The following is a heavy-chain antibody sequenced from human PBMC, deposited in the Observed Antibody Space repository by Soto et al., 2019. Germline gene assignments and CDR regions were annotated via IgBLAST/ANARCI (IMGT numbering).Heavy chain of an antibody. D-gene: IGHD2-15*01. CDR3: ARSTPGHFDH. CDR2: IKQDGSET. J-gene: IGHJ4*02. CDR1: GFTFSSYW. Sequence: GALRLSCAASGFTFSSYWMAWVRQAPGKRLEFVADIKQDGSETYYLDSVKGRFTISRDNAKNSLSLQMDSLTAEDTAVYYCARSTPGHFDHWGQGTLVTVSS. V-gene: IGHV3-7*03.